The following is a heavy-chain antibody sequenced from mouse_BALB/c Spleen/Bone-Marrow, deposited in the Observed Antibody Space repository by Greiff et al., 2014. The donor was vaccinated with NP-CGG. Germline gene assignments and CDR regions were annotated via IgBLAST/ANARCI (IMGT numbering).Heavy chain of an antibody. D-gene: IGHD5-2*01. Sequence: QVQLQQSGADLMKPGASVKISCKATGYRFNSYWIEWVKQSPGQGLEWIGKILPGSGSTNFNEKFKGKATFTAYTSSNTAYMQISSVNSENSSVDYCARIGIRSFDYWGQGTTLTVSS. J-gene: IGHJ2*01. V-gene: IGHV1-9*01. CDR2: ILPGSGST. CDR3: ARIGIRSFDY. CDR1: GYRFNSYW.